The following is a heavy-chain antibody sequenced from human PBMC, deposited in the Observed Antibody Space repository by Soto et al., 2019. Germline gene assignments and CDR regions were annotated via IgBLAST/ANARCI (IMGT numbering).Heavy chain of an antibody. CDR1: GFTFSDSA. Sequence: GGSLRLSCLASGFTFSDSAIHWVRQASGKGLEWIGRIRSKAHNDATAYAASVKGRFSISRDDSKNMVYLQMTSLKIEDTAVYFCTTDSYSTMIVVRSDFCGHGTLVTVSS. V-gene: IGHV3-73*01. CDR3: TTDSYSTMIVVRSDF. J-gene: IGHJ4*01. CDR2: IRSKAHNDAT. D-gene: IGHD3-22*01.